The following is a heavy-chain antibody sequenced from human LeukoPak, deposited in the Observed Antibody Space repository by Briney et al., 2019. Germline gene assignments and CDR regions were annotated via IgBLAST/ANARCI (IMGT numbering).Heavy chain of an antibody. CDR1: GFTFSTYW. V-gene: IGHV3-74*01. CDR3: ARVKLASQTAWFDP. Sequence: PGGSLRLSCAASGFTFSTYWMHWVRQAPGEGLVWVSRINSDGSSTTYADSVKGRFTIPRDNAKNTLYLQMNSLRVEDTAVYYCARVKLASQTAWFDPWGQGTLVTVSS. J-gene: IGHJ5*02. CDR2: INSDGSST.